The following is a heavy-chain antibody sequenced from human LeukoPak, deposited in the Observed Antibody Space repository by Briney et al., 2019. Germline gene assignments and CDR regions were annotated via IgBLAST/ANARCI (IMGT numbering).Heavy chain of an antibody. CDR3: ARGLARTDSSAVSRGY. D-gene: IGHD3-22*01. Sequence: GGSLRLSCAASGFTFSSYSMNWVRQAPGKGLEWISSISSSSSYIYYADPVKGRFTISRDNAKNSLYLQMNSLRAEDTAVYYCARGLARTDSSAVSRGYWGQGTLVTVSS. J-gene: IGHJ4*02. V-gene: IGHV3-21*01. CDR2: ISSSSSYI. CDR1: GFTFSSYS.